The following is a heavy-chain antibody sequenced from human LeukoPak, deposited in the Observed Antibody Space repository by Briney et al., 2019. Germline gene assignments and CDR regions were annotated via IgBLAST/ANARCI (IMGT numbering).Heavy chain of an antibody. CDR2: IIPIFGTA. CDR1: GGTFSSYA. CDR3: ARSYYDILTGYPRNNWFDP. D-gene: IGHD3-9*01. V-gene: IGHV1-69*05. J-gene: IGHJ5*02. Sequence: SVKVSCKASGGTFSSYAISWVRQAPGQGLEWMGGIIPIFGTANYAQKFQGRVTITRDTSASTVYMELSSLRSEDTAVYYCARSYYDILTGYPRNNWFDPWGQGTLVTVSS.